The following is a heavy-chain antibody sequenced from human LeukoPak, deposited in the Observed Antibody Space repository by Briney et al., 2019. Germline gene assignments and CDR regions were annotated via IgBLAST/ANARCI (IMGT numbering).Heavy chain of an antibody. CDR1: GGSISSSSYY. Sequence: SETLSFTCTVSGGSISSSSYYWGWIRQPPGKGLEWIGSIYYSGSTYYNPSLKSRVTISVDTSKNQFSLKLSSVTAADTAVYYCARAGYYYYYYMDVWGKGTTVTVSS. J-gene: IGHJ6*03. CDR3: ARAGYYYYYYMDV. V-gene: IGHV4-39*07. CDR2: IYYSGST.